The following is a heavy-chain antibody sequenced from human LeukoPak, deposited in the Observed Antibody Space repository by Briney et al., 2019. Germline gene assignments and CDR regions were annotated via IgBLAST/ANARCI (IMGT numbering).Heavy chain of an antibody. CDR1: GGSISSGGYY. V-gene: IGHV4-31*03. CDR2: IYYSGST. CDR3: ARAPGPYDSSGFYYYGMDV. D-gene: IGHD3-22*01. J-gene: IGHJ6*02. Sequence: PSETLSLTCTVSGGSISSGGYYWSWSRQHPGKGLEWIGYIYYSGSTYYNPSVKSRVTISVNTSKNQFSLKLSSVTAADTAVYYCARAPGPYDSSGFYYYGMDVWGQGTTVTVSS.